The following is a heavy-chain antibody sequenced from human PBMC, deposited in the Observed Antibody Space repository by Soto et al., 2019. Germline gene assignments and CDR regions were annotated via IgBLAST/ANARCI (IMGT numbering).Heavy chain of an antibody. Sequence: ASVKVSCKASGYTFTDYYIHWVRQAPGQGLEWVGWINPKSGGTSYAQQFQGRATMARDTSTTTAYMDLSSLRSDDTAVYYCASWYYDTSGHDAFDIWGQGTLVTVSS. V-gene: IGHV1-2*02. J-gene: IGHJ3*02. CDR3: ASWYYDTSGHDAFDI. D-gene: IGHD3-22*01. CDR1: GYTFTDYY. CDR2: INPKSGGT.